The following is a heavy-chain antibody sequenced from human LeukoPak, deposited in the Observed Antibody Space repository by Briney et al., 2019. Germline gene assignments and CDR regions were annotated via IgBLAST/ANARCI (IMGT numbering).Heavy chain of an antibody. Sequence: GRSLRLSCAASGFTFDDYAMHWVRQAPGKGLEWVSGISWNSGSIGYADFVKGRFTISRDNAKNSLYLQMNSLRAEDTALYYCAKDRGSGYSYGLDYWGQGTLVTVSS. J-gene: IGHJ4*02. V-gene: IGHV3-9*01. CDR3: AKDRGSGYSYGLDY. CDR1: GFTFDDYA. CDR2: ISWNSGSI. D-gene: IGHD5-18*01.